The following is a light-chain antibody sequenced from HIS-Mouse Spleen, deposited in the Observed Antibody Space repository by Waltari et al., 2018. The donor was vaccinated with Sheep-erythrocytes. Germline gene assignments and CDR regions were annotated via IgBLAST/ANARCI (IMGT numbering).Light chain of an antibody. CDR1: QDISNY. V-gene: IGKV1-33*01. CDR2: LGS. Sequence: DIQMTQSPSSLSASVGDRVTITCQASQDISNYLNWYQQKPGKAPKLLIYLGSNRASGVPERFSGSGSGTDFTLKISRVEAEDVVFYYCMQALQTRTFGQGTKVEIK. CDR3: MQALQTRT. J-gene: IGKJ1*01.